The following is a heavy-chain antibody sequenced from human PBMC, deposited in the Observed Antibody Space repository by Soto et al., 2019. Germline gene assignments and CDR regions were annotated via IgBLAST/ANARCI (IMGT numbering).Heavy chain of an antibody. CDR1: GGSISSSSYY. CDR3: GRTGGQLLAHFDN. D-gene: IGHD2-2*01. Sequence: PSETLSLTCTVSGGSISSSSYYWGWIRQPPGRGLEWIGSIFYSGSTYYNPSLKIRIHISVATFTDQFSLKLSGVTAAVTAVYYCGRTGGQLLAHFDNRGQGALVTVSS. J-gene: IGHJ4*02. CDR2: IFYSGST. V-gene: IGHV4-39*01.